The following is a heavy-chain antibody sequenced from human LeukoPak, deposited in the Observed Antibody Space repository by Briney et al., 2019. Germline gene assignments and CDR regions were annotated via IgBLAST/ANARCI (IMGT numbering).Heavy chain of an antibody. V-gene: IGHV1-69*05. CDR1: GGTFSSYA. J-gene: IGHJ4*02. CDR2: IIPIFGTA. D-gene: IGHD2-15*01. CDR3: ASASVAPGIRYYFDY. Sequence: ASVKVSCKASGGTFSSYAISWVRQAPGQGLEWMRGIIPIFGTANYAQKFQGRVTITTDESTSTAYMELSSLRSEDTAVYYCASASVAPGIRYYFDYWGQGTLVTVSS.